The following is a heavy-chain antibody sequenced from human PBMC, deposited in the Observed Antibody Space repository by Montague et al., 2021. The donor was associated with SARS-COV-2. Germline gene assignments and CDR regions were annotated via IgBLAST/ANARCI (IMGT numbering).Heavy chain of an antibody. CDR1: GGSISSYY. CDR2: MYYCGST. V-gene: IGHV4-59*13. CDR3: ARDFDY. Sequence: SETLSLTCTVSGGSISSYYWSWIRQPPGKGLEWFVYMYYCGSTTYNPSPKSRVTLSVDTSKNQFSLKLRSVTAADTAVYYCARDFDYWGQGTLVTVSS. J-gene: IGHJ4*02.